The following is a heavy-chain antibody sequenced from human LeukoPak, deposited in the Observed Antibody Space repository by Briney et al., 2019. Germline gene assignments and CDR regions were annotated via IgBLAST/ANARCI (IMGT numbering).Heavy chain of an antibody. CDR3: ARGITLAGFITDY. CDR1: GYTFNSHA. V-gene: IGHV1-3*03. D-gene: IGHD3-22*01. J-gene: IGHJ4*02. CDR2: INAANGNA. Sequence: ASVKVSCKASGYTFNSHAMHWMRQAPGQRLEWMGWINAANGNAQYSQAFQGRITISRDTSASTDYMELSSLRSEDMAVYYCARGITLAGFITDYWGQGTLATVSS.